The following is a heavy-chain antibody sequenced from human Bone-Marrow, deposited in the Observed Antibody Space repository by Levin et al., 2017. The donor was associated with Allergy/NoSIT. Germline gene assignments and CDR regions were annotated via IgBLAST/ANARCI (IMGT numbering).Heavy chain of an antibody. CDR1: DGSIFSSLYY. V-gene: IGHV4-39*02. CDR2: IYYSGSA. Sequence: SQTLSLTCTVSDGSIFSSLYYWGWIRQPPGKGLEWIGSIYYSGSAYYNPSLESRSTISVDKSKNHFSLKLNSLTAADTAVYYCARAIVRGARPENWGQGTLVTVSS. J-gene: IGHJ4*02. CDR3: ARAIVRGARPEN. D-gene: IGHD3-10*01.